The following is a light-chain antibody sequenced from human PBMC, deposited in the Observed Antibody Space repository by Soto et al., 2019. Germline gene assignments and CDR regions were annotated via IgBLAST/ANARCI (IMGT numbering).Light chain of an antibody. V-gene: IGLV1-51*01. CDR3: GTWDSSLSAYV. CDR1: SSNIGNNY. CDR2: DNN. J-gene: IGLJ1*01. Sequence: QSVLTQPPSVSAAPGQKVTISCSGSSSNIGNNYVSWYQQLSGTAPKLLIYDNNERPSGIPDRFSGSKSGTSATLGITGLQTGDEADYYCGTWDSSLSAYVFGTGTKVTLL.